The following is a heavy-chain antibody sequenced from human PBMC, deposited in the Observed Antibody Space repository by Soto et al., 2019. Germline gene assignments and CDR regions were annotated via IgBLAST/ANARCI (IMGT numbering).Heavy chain of an antibody. CDR2: IWYDGSNK. V-gene: IGHV3-33*01. D-gene: IGHD3-16*01. CDR3: ARAFGGLRGDDY. J-gene: IGHJ4*02. CDR1: GFTFSSYG. Sequence: QVQLVESGGGVVQPGRSLRLSCAASGFTFSSYGMHWVLQAPGKGLEWVAVIWYDGSNKYYADSVKGRFTISRDNSKNTLYLQMNSLRAEDTAVYYCARAFGGLRGDDYWGQGTLVTVSS.